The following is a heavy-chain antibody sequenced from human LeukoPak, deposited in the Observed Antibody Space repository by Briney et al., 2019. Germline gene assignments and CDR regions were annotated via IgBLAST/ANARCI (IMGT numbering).Heavy chain of an antibody. D-gene: IGHD3-3*01. V-gene: IGHV5-51*01. Sequence: GESLKISCEGFGYTFTNYWIGWVRQMPGKGLEWMGVIYPGDSRIRYNPSFQGQVTISADKSINTAYLQWRSLKASDTAMYYCACRAFLSAWSGPWGQGTLVTVSS. CDR3: ACRAFLSAWSGP. CDR1: GYTFTNYW. J-gene: IGHJ5*02. CDR2: IYPGDSRI.